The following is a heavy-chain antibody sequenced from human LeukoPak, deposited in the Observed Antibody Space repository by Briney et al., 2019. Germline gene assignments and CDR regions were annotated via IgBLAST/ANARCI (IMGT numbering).Heavy chain of an antibody. D-gene: IGHD4-17*01. J-gene: IGHJ4*02. CDR3: ARRRGDDYGDYDY. CDR2: IRTKANNYAT. CDR1: GFTFSDST. Sequence: GGSLRLSCAASGFTFSDSTMHWVRQTSGKVLECVGRIRTKANNYATDYAASVKGRFTISRDDSKDSTYLHLSSLKTEDTAVYYCARRRGDDYGDYDYWGQGTLVTVSS. V-gene: IGHV3-73*01.